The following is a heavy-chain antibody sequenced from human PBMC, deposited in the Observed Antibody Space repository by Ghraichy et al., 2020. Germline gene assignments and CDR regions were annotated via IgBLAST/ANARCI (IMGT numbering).Heavy chain of an antibody. CDR1: GGSISSYY. Sequence: SETLSLTCTVSGGSISSYYWSWIRQPPGKGLEWIGYIYYSGSTNYNPSLKSRVTISVDTSKNQFSLKLSSVTAADTAVYYCAREKMAAAGYRAFDIWGQGTMVTVSS. CDR3: AREKMAAAGYRAFDI. CDR2: IYYSGST. V-gene: IGHV4-59*01. D-gene: IGHD6-13*01. J-gene: IGHJ3*02.